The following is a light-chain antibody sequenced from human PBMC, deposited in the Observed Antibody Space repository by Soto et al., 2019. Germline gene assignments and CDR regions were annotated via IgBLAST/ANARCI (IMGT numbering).Light chain of an antibody. Sequence: QSALTQPRSVSGSPGQSVTISCTGTSSDVGGYNYVSWYQHHPGKAPKLMIYDVSKRPSGVPDRFSGSKSGNTASLSISGLQAEDEAEYYCCSNAGTYIYVFGIGTKLTVL. J-gene: IGLJ1*01. V-gene: IGLV2-11*01. CDR3: CSNAGTYIYV. CDR2: DVS. CDR1: SSDVGGYNY.